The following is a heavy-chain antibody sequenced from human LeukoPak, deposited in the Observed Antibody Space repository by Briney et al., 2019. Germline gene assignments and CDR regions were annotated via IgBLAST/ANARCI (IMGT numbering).Heavy chain of an antibody. J-gene: IGHJ4*02. CDR1: GGSISSGSYY. Sequence: SQTLSLTCTVSGGSISSGSYYWSWIRQPAGKGLEWIGRIYHSGSTYFNPSLKSRVTISVDTSKNQFSLRLSSVTAADTAVYYCARDSAKLGYFDYWGQGTLVTVSS. V-gene: IGHV4-61*02. CDR3: ARDSAKLGYFDY. CDR2: IYHSGST. D-gene: IGHD3-16*01.